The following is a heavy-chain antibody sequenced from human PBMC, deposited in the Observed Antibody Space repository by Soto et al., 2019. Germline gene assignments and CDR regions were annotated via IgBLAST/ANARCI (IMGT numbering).Heavy chain of an antibody. CDR2: IKSKTDGGTT. V-gene: IGHV3-15*07. Sequence: GGSLRLSCAASGFTFSNAWMNWVRQAPGKGLEWVGRIKSKTDGGTTDYAAPVKGRFTISRDDSKNTLYLQMNSLKTEDTAVYYCTTGHLMVRDNHPVVHKFDYWGQGTLVTVSS. J-gene: IGHJ4*02. CDR1: GFTFSNAW. CDR3: TTGHLMVRDNHPVVHKFDY. D-gene: IGHD3-10*01.